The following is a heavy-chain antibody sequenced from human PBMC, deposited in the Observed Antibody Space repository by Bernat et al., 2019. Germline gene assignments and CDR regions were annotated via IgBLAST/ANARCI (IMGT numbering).Heavy chain of an antibody. CDR1: GYTFTNYG. CDR2: VNAYNGNT. Sequence: QVQLVQSGAEVKKPGASVKVSCKASGYTFTNYGIRWVQQAPGQGLEWMGFVNAYNGNTNYAQKCQGRVTITTDTSTSTAYMELSSLRSDDTAVYYCARNPGAMLRNRMVRHAFEIWGQGTMGTVSS. D-gene: IGHD3-10*01. CDR3: ARNPGAMLRNRMVRHAFEI. V-gene: IGHV1-18*01. J-gene: IGHJ3*02.